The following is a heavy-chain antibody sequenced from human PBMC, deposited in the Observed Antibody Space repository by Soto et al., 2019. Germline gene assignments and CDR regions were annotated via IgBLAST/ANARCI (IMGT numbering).Heavy chain of an antibody. Sequence: ASVKVSCKASGYTFTSYDINWVRQATGQGLEWMGWMNPNSGNTGYAQKFQGRVTMTRNTSISTAYMDLSSLRSEDTAVYYWARARTDYGVCGDCYCLDYWGQGTTVTVSS. CDR3: ARARTDYGVCGDCYCLDY. CDR2: MNPNSGNT. CDR1: GYTFTSYD. D-gene: IGHD4-17*01. V-gene: IGHV1-8*01. J-gene: IGHJ6*02.